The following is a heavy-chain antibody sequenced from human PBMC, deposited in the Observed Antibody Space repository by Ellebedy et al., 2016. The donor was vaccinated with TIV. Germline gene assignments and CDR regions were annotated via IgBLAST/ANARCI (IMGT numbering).Heavy chain of an antibody. D-gene: IGHD3-10*01. CDR2: IYYTGSS. Sequence: GALRLSCTVSGGSISRSSYYWGWIRQPPQKGLEWIGSIYYTGSSFYNPSLKSRVTISVDTSKSQFSLRLTSVTAADTAVYYCARWFGELLYVRWFDPWGQGTLVIVSS. V-gene: IGHV4-39*01. CDR3: ARWFGELLYVRWFDP. J-gene: IGHJ5*02. CDR1: GGSISRSSYY.